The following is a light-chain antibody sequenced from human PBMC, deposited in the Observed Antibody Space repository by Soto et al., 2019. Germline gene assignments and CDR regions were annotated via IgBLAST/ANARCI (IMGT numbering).Light chain of an antibody. J-gene: IGKJ1*01. CDR3: QQYNNFWT. CDR1: QSISSW. Sequence: DIQMTQSPSALSASVGDRVTITCRASQSISSWLAWYQQKPGKAPRLLIYDASYLERGVPSRFSGSGSGTEFTLTISDLKSDDLATYYCQQYNNFWTFGPGTKVDIK. V-gene: IGKV1-5*01. CDR2: DAS.